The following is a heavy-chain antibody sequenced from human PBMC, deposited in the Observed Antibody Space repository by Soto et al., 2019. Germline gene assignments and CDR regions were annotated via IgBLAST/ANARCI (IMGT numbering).Heavy chain of an antibody. CDR3: VKVSHIVVVTAIGMFDY. J-gene: IGHJ4*02. Sequence: GGSLRLSCAASGFTFNSYAMSWVRQAPGKGLEWVSAIGGSGGDTYYADSVKGRFTISRDNSKNTLYLQMNSLRAEDTAVYYCVKVSHIVVVTAIGMFDYWGQGTLVTVSS. CDR1: GFTFNSYA. V-gene: IGHV3-23*01. CDR2: IGGSGGDT. D-gene: IGHD2-21*02.